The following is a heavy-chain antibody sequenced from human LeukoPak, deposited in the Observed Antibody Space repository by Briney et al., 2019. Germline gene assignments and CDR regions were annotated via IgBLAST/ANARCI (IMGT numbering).Heavy chain of an antibody. Sequence: GGSLRLSCAASGFTLSSYAMNWVRQKPGKGLEWVSTISDGGDETYHAGFVGGLFTTSKDTSKNTMYLQMKSLGGDDTALYYCAKWWRVVSGNWYLSFDSWGQGPLVTVS. V-gene: IGHV3-23*01. CDR3: AKWWRVVSGNWYLSFDS. CDR1: GFTLSSYA. J-gene: IGHJ4*02. CDR2: ISDGGDET. D-gene: IGHD6-13*01.